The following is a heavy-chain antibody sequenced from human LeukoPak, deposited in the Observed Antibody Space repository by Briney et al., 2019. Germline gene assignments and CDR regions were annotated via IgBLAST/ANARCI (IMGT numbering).Heavy chain of an antibody. D-gene: IGHD6-19*01. J-gene: IGHJ4*02. CDR2: INHSGST. Sequence: SETLSLTCAVYGGPFSGYYWSWIRQPPGKGLEWIGEINHSGSTNYNPSLKSRVTISVDTSKNQFSLKLSSVTAADTAVYYCARGLGGEYSSGWYFNWGQGTLVTVSS. V-gene: IGHV4-34*01. CDR3: ARGLGGEYSSGWYFN. CDR1: GGPFSGYY.